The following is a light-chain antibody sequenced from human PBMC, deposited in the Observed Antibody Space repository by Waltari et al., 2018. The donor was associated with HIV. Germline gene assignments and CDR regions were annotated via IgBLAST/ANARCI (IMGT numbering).Light chain of an antibody. J-gene: IGLJ2*01. Sequence: QSALTQPAYVSGSPGQSITISCTGTSSDVGGYNYVSLYQQHPGKDPKLMIYEVSKWPSGVSNRFSGSQSGNTASLNISGLQAEDEADYYCSSYTSRSTLVFGGGTKLTVL. CDR3: SSYTSRSTLV. CDR2: EVS. V-gene: IGLV2-14*01. CDR1: SSDVGGYNY.